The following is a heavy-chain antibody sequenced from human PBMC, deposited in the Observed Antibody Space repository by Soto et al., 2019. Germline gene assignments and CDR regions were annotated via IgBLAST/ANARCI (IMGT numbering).Heavy chain of an antibody. V-gene: IGHV5-51*01. CDR3: ARLVTMVRGPTAFDI. Sequence: GESLKISCNGSGYSFTGYWICWVRQMPWKGLEWMGIIYPGDSDTRYSPSFQGQVTNSADKSISTAYLQWSSLKASDTAMYYCARLVTMVRGPTAFDIWGQGTMVTVSS. CDR1: GYSFTGYW. J-gene: IGHJ3*02. CDR2: IYPGDSDT. D-gene: IGHD3-10*01.